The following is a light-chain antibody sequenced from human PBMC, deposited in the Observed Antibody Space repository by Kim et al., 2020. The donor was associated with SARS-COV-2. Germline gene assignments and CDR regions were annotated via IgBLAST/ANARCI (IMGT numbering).Light chain of an antibody. CDR2: AAS. V-gene: IGKV3-20*01. Sequence: SLSPGDSAALSFWASQSVTRYSLAWYQQKPGQPPRLLISAASHRAIGIPDRFSGSGSGTDFTLTISRLEPEDFAMYYCQQYGSASDFGQGTKLEI. J-gene: IGKJ2*01. CDR3: QQYGSASD. CDR1: QSVTRYS.